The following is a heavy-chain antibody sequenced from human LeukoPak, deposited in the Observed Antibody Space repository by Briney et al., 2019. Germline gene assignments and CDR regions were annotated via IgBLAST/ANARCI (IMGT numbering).Heavy chain of an antibody. J-gene: IGHJ4*02. D-gene: IGHD1-26*01. CDR3: ARTYSGRSYYFDC. V-gene: IGHV4-4*02. CDR1: GGSVSSSNW. CDR2: IYHSGST. Sequence: SETLSLTCAVSGGSVSSSNWWSWVRQPPGKGLEWIGEIYHSGSTYYNPSLKSRVTISVDTSKNQFSLKLSSVTAADTAVYYCARTYSGRSYYFDCWGQGTLVTVSS.